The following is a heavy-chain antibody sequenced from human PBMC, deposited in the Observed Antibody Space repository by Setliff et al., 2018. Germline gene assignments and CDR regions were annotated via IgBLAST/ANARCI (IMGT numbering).Heavy chain of an antibody. CDR1: GGSFSGYY. V-gene: IGHV4-34*01. Sequence: PSETLSLTCAVSGGSFSGYYWSWIRQPPGKGLEWIGEINHSGSTNYNPSLKSRVTISVDTSKRQFSLNLLSVTAADTAVYYCARMSRYSEFWSGYAEDYYSSYIDVWGTGATVTVSS. D-gene: IGHD3-3*01. CDR2: INHSGST. CDR3: ARMSRYSEFWSGYAEDYYSSYIDV. J-gene: IGHJ6*03.